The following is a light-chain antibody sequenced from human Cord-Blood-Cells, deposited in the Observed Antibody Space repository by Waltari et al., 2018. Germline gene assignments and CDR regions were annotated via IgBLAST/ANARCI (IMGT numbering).Light chain of an antibody. J-gene: IGLJ3*02. Sequence: QPVLTQSSSASASLGSSVKLTCTLSSGHSSYNIAWHHPQPGKAPRYLMKLEASGSYNKGSGVPDRFSGSSSGADRYLTISNLQSEDEADYYCETWDSNIWVFGGGTKLTVL. V-gene: IGLV4-60*03. CDR2: LEASGSY. CDR3: ETWDSNIWV. CDR1: SGHSSYN.